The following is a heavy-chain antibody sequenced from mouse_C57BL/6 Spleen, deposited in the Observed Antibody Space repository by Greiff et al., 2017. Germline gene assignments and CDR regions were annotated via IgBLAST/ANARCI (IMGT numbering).Heavy chain of an antibody. Sequence: ESGPGLVKPSQSLSLTCSVSGYSITSGYYLNWIRQFPGNKLEWMGYISYDGSNNYNPSLKNRISITRDTSKNQFFLKLNSVTTEDTATYYCARDPRYFDVWGTGTTVTVSS. CDR2: ISYDGSN. V-gene: IGHV3-6*01. J-gene: IGHJ1*03. CDR3: ARDPRYFDV. CDR1: GYSITSGYY.